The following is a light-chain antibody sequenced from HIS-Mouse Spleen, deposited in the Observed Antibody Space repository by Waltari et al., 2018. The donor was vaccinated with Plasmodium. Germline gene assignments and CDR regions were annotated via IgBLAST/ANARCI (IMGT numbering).Light chain of an antibody. Sequence: IELTQSPATLSLSPGERATLSCRASQSVSSSLAWYQQKPGQAPRLLIYDASNRATGIPARFSGSGSGTDFTLTISSLEPEDFAVYYCQQRSNWPLTFGGGTKVEIK. V-gene: IGKV3-11*01. J-gene: IGKJ4*01. CDR3: QQRSNWPLT. CDR2: DAS. CDR1: QSVSSS.